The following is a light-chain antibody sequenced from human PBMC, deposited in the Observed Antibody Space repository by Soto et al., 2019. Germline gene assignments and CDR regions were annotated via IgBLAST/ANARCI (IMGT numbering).Light chain of an antibody. CDR3: CSYAGSDTMI. Sequence: QSALTQPASVSGSPGQSITISCTGTSSNFGSYNLVSWYQLHPGEAPKLMTYEGSKRPSGVSNRFSGSKSANTASLTISGLRAEDEADYYCCSYAGSDTMIFGGGTKLTVL. CDR1: SSNFGSYNL. V-gene: IGLV2-23*01. J-gene: IGLJ2*01. CDR2: EGS.